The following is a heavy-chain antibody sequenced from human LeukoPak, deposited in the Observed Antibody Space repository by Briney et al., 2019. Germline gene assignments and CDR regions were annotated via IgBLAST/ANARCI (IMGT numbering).Heavy chain of an antibody. CDR1: GFTFSSYT. V-gene: IGHV3-48*01. D-gene: IGHD3-22*01. CDR3: ASYYELVDAFDI. CDR2: ISSSSSTI. J-gene: IGHJ3*02. Sequence: GGSLRVSCAASGFTFSSYTMNWVRQAPGKGLEWVSYISSSSSTIYYADSVKGRFTISRDNAKNSLYLQMNSLRAEDTAVYYCASYYELVDAFDIWGQGTMVTVSS.